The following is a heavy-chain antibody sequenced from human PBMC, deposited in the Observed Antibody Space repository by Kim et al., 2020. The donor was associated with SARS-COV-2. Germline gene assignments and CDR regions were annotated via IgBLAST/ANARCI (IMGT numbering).Heavy chain of an antibody. V-gene: IGHV3-7*03. CDR3: ARDLDPQQAWFDP. CDR2: INQDGRIR. J-gene: IGHJ5*02. Sequence: GGSLRLSCAASGFSFSNYWMTWIRQTPGKGLEWVANINQDGRIRYYLYSLGGRFTISRDNAKNSLSLQMNSLRVDDTAVYYCARDLDPQQAWFDPWGQGT. CDR1: GFSFSNYW.